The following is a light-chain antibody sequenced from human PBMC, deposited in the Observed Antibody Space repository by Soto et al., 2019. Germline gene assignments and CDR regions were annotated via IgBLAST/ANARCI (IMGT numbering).Light chain of an antibody. CDR2: AAS. J-gene: IGKJ1*01. CDR1: RDIDNS. Sequence: DIQVTQSPPSLSASVGDRVTITCRASRDIDNSLAWYQQVPGKAPKLLTYAASTLQSGVPSRFRGSGSGTSFILTITSLQPEDVATYYCQKYNKAPWIFGQGTKVEV. V-gene: IGKV1-27*01. CDR3: QKYNKAPWI.